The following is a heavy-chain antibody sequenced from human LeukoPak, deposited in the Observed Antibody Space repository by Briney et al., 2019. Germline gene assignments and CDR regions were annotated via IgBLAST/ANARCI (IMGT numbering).Heavy chain of an antibody. CDR3: ARDRSSTWYGGIDY. Sequence: ASVKVSCKASGYTFTSYSIHWVRQAPGQRLEWMGWINAGNGNTEYSQNFQGRVTITRDTSASTSYMELRSLRFEDTAVYYCARDRSSTWYGGIDYWGQGTLVTVSS. J-gene: IGHJ4*02. CDR1: GYTFTSYS. V-gene: IGHV1-3*01. D-gene: IGHD6-13*01. CDR2: INAGNGNT.